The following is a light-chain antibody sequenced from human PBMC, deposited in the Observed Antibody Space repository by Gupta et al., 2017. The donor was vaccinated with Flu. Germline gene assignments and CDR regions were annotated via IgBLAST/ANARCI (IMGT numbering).Light chain of an antibody. J-gene: IGLJ1*01. CDR2: RDI. Sequence: SYQLTPPLSVSVALGQTAMIACGGNNIGTKHVHWYQQKPGKAPVLVIYRDINRPSGIPERFSGSNSVNTATLSITRAQAGDEADYFCQVWDSSSYVFGTGTKVTVL. CDR1: NIGTKH. CDR3: QVWDSSSYV. V-gene: IGLV3-9*01.